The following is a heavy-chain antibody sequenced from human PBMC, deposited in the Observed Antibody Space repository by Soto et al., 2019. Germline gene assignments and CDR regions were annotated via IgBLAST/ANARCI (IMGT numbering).Heavy chain of an antibody. CDR2: IIPIFGTA. CDR3: ARWRSVDSSYYYGMDV. J-gene: IGHJ6*02. CDR1: GGTFSSYA. V-gene: IGHV1-69*01. Sequence: QVQLVQSGAEVKKPGSSVKVSCKASGGTFSSYAISWVRHAPGQGLEWMGGIIPIFGTANYAQKFQGRVTITAGESTSTGCMELSSLRSEDTAVYYCARWRSVDSSYYYGMDVWGQGTTVTVSS. D-gene: IGHD2-15*01.